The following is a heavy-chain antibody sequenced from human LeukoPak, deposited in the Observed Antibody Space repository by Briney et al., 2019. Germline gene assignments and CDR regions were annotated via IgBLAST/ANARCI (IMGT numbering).Heavy chain of an antibody. V-gene: IGHV3-21*01. CDR3: ARRNSGYDLGLNLDY. Sequence: GGSLRLSCAASGFTFSSYSMNWVRQAPGKGLEWVSSISSSSSYIYYADSVKGRFTISRDNAKNSLYLQMNSLRAEDTAVYYCARRNSGYDLGLNLDYWGQGTLVTVSS. J-gene: IGHJ4*02. D-gene: IGHD5-12*01. CDR2: ISSSSSYI. CDR1: GFTFSSYS.